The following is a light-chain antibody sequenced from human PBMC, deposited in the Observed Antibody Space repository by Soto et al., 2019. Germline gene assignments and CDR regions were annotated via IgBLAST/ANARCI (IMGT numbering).Light chain of an antibody. CDR1: SSNIGSNT. Sequence: QSVLTQPPSASGTPGQXVTISCSGSSSNIGSNTVNWYQQLPGTAPKLLIYSNNQRPSGVPDRFSGSKSGTSASLAISGLQSEDEADYYCAAWDDSLNGPVFGGGTKLTVL. CDR2: SNN. V-gene: IGLV1-44*01. J-gene: IGLJ2*01. CDR3: AAWDDSLNGPV.